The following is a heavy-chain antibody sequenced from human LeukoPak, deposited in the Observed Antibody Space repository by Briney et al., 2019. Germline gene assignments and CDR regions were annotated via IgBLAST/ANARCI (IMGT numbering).Heavy chain of an antibody. J-gene: IGHJ3*01. CDR1: GYSFPNFW. D-gene: IGHD5-24*01. V-gene: IGHV5-51*01. Sequence: GESLNISCKASGYSFPNFWIGWVRQMPGKGLEWMGIIYPSDSDTRYSPSFQGQVTISADKSISTAYLHWNSLQASDTAMYYCALRVGRNGYKGWGQGTMVTVSS. CDR2: IYPSDSDT. CDR3: ALRVGRNGYKG.